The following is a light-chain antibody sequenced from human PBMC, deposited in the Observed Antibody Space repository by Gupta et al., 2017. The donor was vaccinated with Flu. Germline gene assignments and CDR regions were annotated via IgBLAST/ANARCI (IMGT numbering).Light chain of an antibody. CDR3: QQKGYSPVT. V-gene: IGKV3-20*01. CDR2: AAS. CDR1: QSMSYYY. J-gene: IGKJ4*01. Sequence: IVLTLSPDTLCLCPGQRPTLSCRATQSMSYYYVGWYQQRPGQAPRLLIYAASTRADGVPDRFSGGGSGTEFTLIIDKLEPEDSAIYYCQQKGYSPVTFGRGTKVEIK.